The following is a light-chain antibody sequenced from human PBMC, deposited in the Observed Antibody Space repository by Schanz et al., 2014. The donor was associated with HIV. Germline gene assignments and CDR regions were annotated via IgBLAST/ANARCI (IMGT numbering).Light chain of an antibody. J-gene: IGLJ2*01. CDR1: SSDVGGYNL. Sequence: SALPQPASVSGSPGQSITISCTGTSSDVGGYNLVSWYQHHPDKAPKLIIYEVTKRPSGVPDRFSGSKSGNTASLTVSGLQADDEADYYCSSYTTSSPLVLGGGTKLTVL. CDR2: EVT. V-gene: IGLV2-14*02. CDR3: SSYTTSSPLV.